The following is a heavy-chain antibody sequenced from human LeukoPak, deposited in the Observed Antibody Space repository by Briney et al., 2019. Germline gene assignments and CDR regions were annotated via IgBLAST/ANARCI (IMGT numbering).Heavy chain of an antibody. CDR2: ISSSGSTI. V-gene: IGHV3-11*01. CDR1: GFTFSDYY. D-gene: IGHD2-15*01. J-gene: IGHJ4*02. CDR3: GGPPPGGGVAAPTGGPGSPPYY. Sequence: GGSLRLSCAASGFTFSDYYMSWIRQAPGKGLEWVSYISSSGSTIYYADSVKGRFTISRDNAKNSLYLQMNSLRAEDTAVYYFGGPPPGGGVAAPTGGPGSPPYYGGQGTLVPVPS.